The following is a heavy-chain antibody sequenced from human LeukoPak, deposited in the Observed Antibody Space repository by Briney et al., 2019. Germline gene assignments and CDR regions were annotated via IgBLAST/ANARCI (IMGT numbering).Heavy chain of an antibody. Sequence: ASVKVSCKASGYTFTSYYMHWVRQAPGQGLEWMGIINPSGGSTSYAQKFQGRVTMTRDMSTSTDYMELSSLRSEDTAIYYCARPTGTNAFDIWGQGTMVTVSS. J-gene: IGHJ3*02. CDR1: GYTFTSYY. CDR3: ARPTGTNAFDI. D-gene: IGHD1/OR15-1a*01. V-gene: IGHV1-46*01. CDR2: INPSGGST.